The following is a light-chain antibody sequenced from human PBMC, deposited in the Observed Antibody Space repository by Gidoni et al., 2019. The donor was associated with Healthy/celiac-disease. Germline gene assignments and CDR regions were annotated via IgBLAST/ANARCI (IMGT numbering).Light chain of an antibody. CDR3: QQYGSS. CDR2: GAS. J-gene: IGKJ2*01. CDR1: QSVSSSY. V-gene: IGKV3-20*01. Sequence: DIVLTQSPGTLSLSPGERATLSCRASQSVSSSYLAWYQQKPGQAPRLLIYGASSRATGIPDRFSGSGSGTDFTLTISRLVPEDFAVYYCQQYGSSFGQGTKLEIK.